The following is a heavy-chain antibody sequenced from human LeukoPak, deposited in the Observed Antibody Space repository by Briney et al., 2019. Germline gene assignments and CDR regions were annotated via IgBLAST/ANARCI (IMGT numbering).Heavy chain of an antibody. Sequence: SGGSLRLSCAASGFTFSSYGMSWVRQAPGKGLEWVSAISGSGGSTYYADSVKGRFTISRDNSKNTLYLQMNSLRAEDTAVYYCAKAFGWFGGAAIEFDYWGQGTLVTVSS. CDR2: ISGSGGST. CDR3: AKAFGWFGGAAIEFDY. D-gene: IGHD3-10*01. J-gene: IGHJ4*02. V-gene: IGHV3-23*01. CDR1: GFTFSSYG.